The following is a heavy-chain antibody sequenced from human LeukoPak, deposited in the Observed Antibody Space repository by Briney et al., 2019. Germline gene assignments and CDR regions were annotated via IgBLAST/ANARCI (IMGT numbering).Heavy chain of an antibody. CDR3: ARDPIGELLTPEYFQH. CDR2: IGAYNGNT. D-gene: IGHD1-26*01. CDR1: GYTFTIYG. J-gene: IGHJ1*01. Sequence: ASVKVSCKASGYTFTIYGISWVRRAPGQGLEWMGWIGAYNGNTNYAQKLQGRVTMTTDTSTSTAYMELRSLRSDDTAVYYCARDPIGELLTPEYFQHWGQGTLVTVSS. V-gene: IGHV1-18*01.